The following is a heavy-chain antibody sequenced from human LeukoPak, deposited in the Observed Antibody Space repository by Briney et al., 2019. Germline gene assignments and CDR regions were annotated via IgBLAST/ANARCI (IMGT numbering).Heavy chain of an antibody. CDR3: AREYSSGWYYFDY. CDR2: ISSSGSSI. CDR1: GFTFSDYY. D-gene: IGHD6-19*01. Sequence: GGSLRLSCAASGFTFSDYYMSWIRQAPGKGLEWFSYISSSGSSIYYADSLKGRFTISRDNAKNSLYLQMNSLRAEDTAVYYCAREYSSGWYYFDYWGQGTLVTVSS. V-gene: IGHV3-11*01. J-gene: IGHJ4*02.